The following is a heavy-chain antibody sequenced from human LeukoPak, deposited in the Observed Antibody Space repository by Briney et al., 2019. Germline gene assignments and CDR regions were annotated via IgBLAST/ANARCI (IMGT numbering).Heavy chain of an antibody. CDR1: GGSFRGYY. J-gene: IGHJ4*02. V-gene: IGHV4-34*01. CDR3: ARGLMHYYDSSGYLDY. Sequence: SETLSLTCAVYGGSFRGYYWSGIREPPGKGLEWSGEINHSGSTNYNPSLKSRVTISVDTSKNQFSLKLSSVTAADTAVYYCARGLMHYYDSSGYLDYWGQGTLVTVSS. CDR2: INHSGST. D-gene: IGHD3-22*01.